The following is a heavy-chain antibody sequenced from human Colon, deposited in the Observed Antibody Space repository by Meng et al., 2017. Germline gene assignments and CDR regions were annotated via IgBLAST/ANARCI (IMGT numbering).Heavy chain of an antibody. D-gene: IGHD3-22*01. CDR2: INHSGST. J-gene: IGHJ4*02. CDR1: GGSFSGYY. CDR3: ARGGRSSGYDSSGYPDY. Sequence: SETLSLTCAVYGGSFSGYYWSWIRQPPGKGLEWIGEINHSGSTNYNPSLKSRVTISVDTSKNQFSLKLSSVTAADTAVYYCARGGRSSGYDSSGYPDYWGQGTRVTVSS. V-gene: IGHV4-34*01.